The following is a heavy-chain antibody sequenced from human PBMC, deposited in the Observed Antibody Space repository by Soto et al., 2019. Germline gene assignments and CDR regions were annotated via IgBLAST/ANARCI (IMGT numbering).Heavy chain of an antibody. CDR2: SSATGAGT. D-gene: IGHD1-7*01. CDR3: AKDRRAGGNYGFYSDF. J-gene: IGHJ4*02. Sequence: EVQLLESGGGLVQPGGSLRLSCAASGFTFSSYGMTWVRQAPGKGLEWVSFSSATGAGTYYADSVKGRCTISRDNSKNTLYLQRTSLRADDTAVYYCAKDRRAGGNYGFYSDFWSQGALVIVSS. CDR1: GFTFSSYG. V-gene: IGHV3-23*01.